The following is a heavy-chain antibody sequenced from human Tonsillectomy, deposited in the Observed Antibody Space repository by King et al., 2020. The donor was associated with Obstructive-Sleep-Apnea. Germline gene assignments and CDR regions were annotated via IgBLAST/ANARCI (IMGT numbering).Heavy chain of an antibody. CDR2: IYSSGTT. D-gene: IGHD3-16*01. CDR3: ARDRYDYGLDNPTSHYYGMDV. J-gene: IGHJ6*02. CDR1: GFSVTSSY. V-gene: IGHV3-53*04. Sequence: VQLVESGGGLVQPGGSLRLSCAASGFSVTSSYINWVRQAPGKGLEWVSVIYSSGTTHYADSLKGRFTISRHNSNNTVYLQMNSLRAEDTAVYYCARDRYDYGLDNPTSHYYGMDVWGQGTTVIV.